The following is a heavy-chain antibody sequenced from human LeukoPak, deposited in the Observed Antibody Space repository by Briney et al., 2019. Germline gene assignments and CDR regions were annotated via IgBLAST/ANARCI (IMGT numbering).Heavy chain of an antibody. J-gene: IGHJ3*02. CDR2: ISSSSTTI. CDR3: AKLGVADGTDAFDI. Sequence: GGSLRLSCAASGFTFDSYSMNWVRQAPGKGLEWVSYISSSSTTIYYADSVKGRFTISRDNTKNSLYLQMSSLRDEETAVYYCAKLGVADGTDAFDIWGEGTMVTDSS. V-gene: IGHV3-48*02. CDR1: GFTFDSYS. D-gene: IGHD6-19*01.